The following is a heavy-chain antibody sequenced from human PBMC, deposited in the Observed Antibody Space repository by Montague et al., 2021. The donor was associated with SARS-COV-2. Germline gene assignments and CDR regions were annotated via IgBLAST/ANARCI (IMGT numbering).Heavy chain of an antibody. CDR1: GGSISSYY. CDR2: IYYSGST. J-gene: IGHJ4*02. Sequence: SETLSLTCTVSGGSISSYYWSWIRQPPGKGLEWIGYIYYSGSTNYNPSLKSRVTISVDTSKNQFSLKLSSVTAADTAVYYCARVGVITTWFYFDYWGQGPLVTVSS. D-gene: IGHD3-22*01. CDR3: ARVGVITTWFYFDY. V-gene: IGHV4-59*01.